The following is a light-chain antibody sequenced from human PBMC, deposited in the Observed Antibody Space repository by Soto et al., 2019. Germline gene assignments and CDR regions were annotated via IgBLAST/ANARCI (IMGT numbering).Light chain of an antibody. CDR3: CSYAGSYTLV. CDR2: DVS. J-gene: IGLJ2*01. V-gene: IGLV2-11*01. Sequence: QSVLTQPRSVSGSPGQSVTISCTGTSSDVGGYNYVSWYQQHPGKAPKLMIYDVSKRPSGVTDRFSGSKSGNTASLTISGLQAEDEADYYCCSYAGSYTLVVGGGTKLTVL. CDR1: SSDVGGYNY.